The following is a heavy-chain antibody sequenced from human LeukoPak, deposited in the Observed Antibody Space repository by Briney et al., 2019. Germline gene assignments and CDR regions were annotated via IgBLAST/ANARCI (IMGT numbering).Heavy chain of an antibody. J-gene: IGHJ6*04. V-gene: IGHV1-58*01. CDR2: IVVGSGNT. D-gene: IGHD6-13*01. CDR1: GFTFTSSA. Sequence: SVKVSCKASGFTFTSSAVQWVRQARGQRLEWIGWIVVGSGNTNYAQKFQGRVTITADESTSTAYMELSSLRSEDTAVYYCARAGRIAAAGTPAPYGMDVWGKGTTVTVSS. CDR3: ARAGRIAAAGTPAPYGMDV.